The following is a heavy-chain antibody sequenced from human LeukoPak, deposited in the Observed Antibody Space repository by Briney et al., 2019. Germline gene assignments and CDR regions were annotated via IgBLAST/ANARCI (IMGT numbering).Heavy chain of an antibody. D-gene: IGHD2-21*02. J-gene: IGHJ4*02. Sequence: SETLSLTCTVSGGSISSYYWSRIRQPAGKGLEWIGRIYTSGSTNYNPSLKSRVTMSVDTSKNQFSLKLSSVTAADTAVYYCARLNSRVTYFDYWGQGTLVTVSS. CDR1: GGSISSYY. V-gene: IGHV4-4*07. CDR3: ARLNSRVTYFDY. CDR2: IYTSGST.